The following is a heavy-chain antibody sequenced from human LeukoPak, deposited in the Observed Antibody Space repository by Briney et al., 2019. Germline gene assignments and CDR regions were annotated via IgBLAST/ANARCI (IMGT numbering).Heavy chain of an antibody. J-gene: IGHJ4*02. V-gene: IGHV3-53*01. CDR3: ARIEVVGATIHNYPFDY. D-gene: IGHD1-26*01. CDR1: GFTVSSNY. Sequence: QPGGSLRLSCAASGFTVSSNYMSWVRQAPGKGLEWVSVIYGGGSTDYADSVKGRFTISRDNAKNSLYLQMNSLRAEDTAVYYCARIEVVGATIHNYPFDYWGQGTLVTVSS. CDR2: IYGGGST.